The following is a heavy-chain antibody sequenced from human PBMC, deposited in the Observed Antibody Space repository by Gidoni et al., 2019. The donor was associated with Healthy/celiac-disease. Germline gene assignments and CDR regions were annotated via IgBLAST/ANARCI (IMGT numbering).Heavy chain of an antibody. Sequence: QVQLVQSGAEVKKPGASVKVSCKAAGYTFTSYDMHWVRQAPGQGLEWMGIINPVCGITSSAQKFQGRVPMPRDTSTSTVYLELSRLRSEAPAVYYCARGVGYYDRSGYYYFDYWGQGTLVTVSS. CDR3: ARGVGYYDRSGYYYFDY. D-gene: IGHD3-22*01. J-gene: IGHJ4*02. CDR2: INPVCGIT. CDR1: GYTFTSYD. V-gene: IGHV1-46*03.